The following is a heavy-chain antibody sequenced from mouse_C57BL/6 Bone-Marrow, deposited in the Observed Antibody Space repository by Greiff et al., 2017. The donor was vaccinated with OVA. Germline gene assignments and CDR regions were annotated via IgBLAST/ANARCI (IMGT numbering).Heavy chain of an antibody. CDR3: TPKPSRDD. CDR2: IDPEDGDT. V-gene: IGHV14-1*01. D-gene: IGHD6-5*01. J-gene: IGHJ3*01. Sequence: VQLQQSGAELVRPGASVKLSCTASGFYINDYYMHWVKQRPEQGLEWIGRIDPEDGDTEYAPKFQGKATMTADTSSNTASLQLSSLTSEDTAVYYCTPKPSRDDWGQGNLVTVTA. CDR1: GFYINDYY.